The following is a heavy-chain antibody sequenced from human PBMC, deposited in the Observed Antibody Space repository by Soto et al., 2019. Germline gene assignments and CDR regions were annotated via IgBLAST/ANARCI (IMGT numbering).Heavy chain of an antibody. CDR3: AGTEPYSTSSPFDS. CDR2: MNPNSGNT. J-gene: IGHJ4*02. CDR1: GYTFTNYN. V-gene: IGHV1-8*01. D-gene: IGHD6-6*01. Sequence: QVQLVQSGAEVKKPGASVKVSCKTSGYTFTNYNINWVRQATGQGLEWMGWMNPNSGNTSYEEKFQGRVTMTRTTSITKAYMKLSNLVSGATAVYYCAGTEPYSTSSPFDSWGQGTLVTVSS.